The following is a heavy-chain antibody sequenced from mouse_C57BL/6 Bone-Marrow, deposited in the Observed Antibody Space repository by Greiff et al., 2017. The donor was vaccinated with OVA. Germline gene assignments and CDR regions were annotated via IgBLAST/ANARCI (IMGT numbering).Heavy chain of an antibody. CDR1: GYTFTDYE. Sequence: LVESGAELVRPGASVTLSCKASGYTFTDYEMHWVKQTPVHGLEWIGAIDPETGGTAYNQKFKGKAILTADKSSSTAYMELRSLTSEDSAVYYCTRSYIYYGNYIDYWGQGTTLTVSS. D-gene: IGHD2-1*01. V-gene: IGHV1-15*01. J-gene: IGHJ2*01. CDR2: IDPETGGT. CDR3: TRSYIYYGNYIDY.